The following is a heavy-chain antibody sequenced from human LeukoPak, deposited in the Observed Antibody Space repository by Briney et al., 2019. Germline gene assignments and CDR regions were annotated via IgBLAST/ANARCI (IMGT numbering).Heavy chain of an antibody. Sequence: PSETLSLTCTVSGGSISSYYWSWIRQPPGKGLEWIGYIYYSGSTNYNPSLKSRVTISVDTSKNQFSLKLSSVTAADTAVYYCARTRLGYCSGGSCYTPFHYYYYMDVWGKGTTVTISS. CDR1: GGSISSYY. CDR3: ARTRLGYCSGGSCYTPFHYYYYMDV. D-gene: IGHD2-15*01. V-gene: IGHV4-59*12. CDR2: IYYSGST. J-gene: IGHJ6*03.